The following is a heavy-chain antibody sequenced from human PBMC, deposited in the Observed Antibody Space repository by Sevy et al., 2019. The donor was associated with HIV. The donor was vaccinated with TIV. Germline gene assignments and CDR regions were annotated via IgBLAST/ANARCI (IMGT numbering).Heavy chain of an antibody. V-gene: IGHV3-15*01. CDR3: TAGVGTSDFDY. CDR2: IKSKTDGGTR. Sequence: GGSLRLSCAASGFTFSSFGMHWVRQTPGKGLEWVGRIKSKTDGGTRDFAAVVKGRFAITRDDSKNTVSLQMDNLRTEDTAIYYCTAGVGTSDFDYWGQGILVTVSS. D-gene: IGHD3-3*01. CDR1: GFTFSSFG. J-gene: IGHJ4*02.